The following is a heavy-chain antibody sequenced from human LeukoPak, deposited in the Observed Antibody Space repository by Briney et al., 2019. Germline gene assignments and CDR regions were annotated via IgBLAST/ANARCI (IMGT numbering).Heavy chain of an antibody. Sequence: GESLKISCKGSGYRFTTYWIAWVRQMPGKGLEWMGIISPGDSVTRYSPSFQGQVTISADKSISTAYLQWSSLKASDTAKYYCARTPMGWGYGMDVWGQGTTVTVSS. V-gene: IGHV5-51*01. CDR2: ISPGDSVT. D-gene: IGHD3-10*01. J-gene: IGHJ6*02. CDR3: ARTPMGWGYGMDV. CDR1: GYRFTTYW.